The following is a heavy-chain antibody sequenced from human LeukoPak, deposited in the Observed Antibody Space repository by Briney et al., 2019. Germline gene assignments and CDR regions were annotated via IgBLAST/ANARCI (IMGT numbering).Heavy chain of an antibody. CDR2: IWYDGSNK. CDR1: GFTFSSYG. D-gene: IGHD2-2*01. J-gene: IGHJ4*02. CDR3: ASAHCSSTSCYPHVY. Sequence: PGGSLRLSCAASGFTFSSYGMHWVRQAPGKGLEWVAVIWYDGSNKYYADSVKGRFTISRDNSKNTLYLQMNSLRAEDTAVYYCASAHCSSTSCYPHVYWDQGTLVTVSS. V-gene: IGHV3-33*08.